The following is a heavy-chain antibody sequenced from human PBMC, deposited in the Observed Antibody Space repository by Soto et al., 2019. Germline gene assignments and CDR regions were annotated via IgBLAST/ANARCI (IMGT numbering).Heavy chain of an antibody. J-gene: IGHJ5*02. V-gene: IGHV2-70*04. CDR3: AHAYDFWSGYNNWFDP. Sequence: SGPTLVNPTQTLTLTCTFSGFSLSTSGMRVSWIRQPPGKALEWLARIDWDDDKFYSTSLKTRLTISKDTSKNQVVLTMTNMDPVDTATYYCAHAYDFWSGYNNWFDPWGQGTLVTVSS. CDR1: GFSLSTSGMR. D-gene: IGHD3-3*01. CDR2: IDWDDDK.